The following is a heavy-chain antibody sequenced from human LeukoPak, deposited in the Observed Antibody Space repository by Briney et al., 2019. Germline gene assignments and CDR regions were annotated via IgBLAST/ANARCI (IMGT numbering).Heavy chain of an antibody. Sequence: GGSLRLSCAASGFAFSTYDMHWVRQPTGKGLERVSGIGTTDNTYYSGSVEGRFTISREDSRNYLYLQLNSLRAEDTAVYYCARSGIAVAGPDAFDIWGQGTMVTVSS. D-gene: IGHD6-19*01. J-gene: IGHJ3*02. V-gene: IGHV3-13*01. CDR2: IGTTDNT. CDR1: GFAFSTYD. CDR3: ARSGIAVAGPDAFDI.